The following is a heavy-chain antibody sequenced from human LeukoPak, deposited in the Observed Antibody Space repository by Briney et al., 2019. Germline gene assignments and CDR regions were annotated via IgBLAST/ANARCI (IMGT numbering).Heavy chain of an antibody. V-gene: IGHV1-69*06. CDR1: GGTFSSYA. CDR2: IIPIFGTA. D-gene: IGHD6-6*01. CDR3: ARDPPGRPYSSSSYG. Sequence: SVKVSCKASGGTFSSYAISWVRQAPGQGLEWMGGIIPIFGTANYAQKFQGRVTITADKSTSTAYMELSSLRSEDTAVYYCARDPPGRPYSSSSYGWGQGTLVTVSS. J-gene: IGHJ4*02.